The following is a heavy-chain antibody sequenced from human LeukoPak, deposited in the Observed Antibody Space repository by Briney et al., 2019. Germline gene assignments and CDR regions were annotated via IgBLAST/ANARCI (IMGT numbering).Heavy chain of an antibody. D-gene: IGHD1-26*01. CDR3: ARGRGYGGNYLRAFDI. V-gene: IGHV4-59*08. J-gene: IGHJ3*02. Sequence: SETLSLTCAVYGGSFSGYYWSWIRQPPGKGLEWIGYNSGSTKYKPSLKSRVTISVDTSKNQFSLKLSSVTAADTAVYYCARGRGYGGNYLRAFDIWGQGTMVSVSS. CDR2: NSGST. CDR1: GGSFSGYY.